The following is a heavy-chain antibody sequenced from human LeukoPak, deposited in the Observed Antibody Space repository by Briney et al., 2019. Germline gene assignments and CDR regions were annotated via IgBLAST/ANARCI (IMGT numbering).Heavy chain of an antibody. CDR2: IHHSGST. CDR3: ARMREIAATGISGGDY. V-gene: IGHV4-34*01. CDR1: GGSFSGFY. J-gene: IGHJ4*02. Sequence: SETLSLTCAVYGGSFSGFYWSWIRQPPGKGLEWIGEIHHSGSTNYNPSLKSRVTISVDTSKNQFSLKLSSVTAADTAVYCCARMREIAATGISGGDYWGQGTLVTVSS. D-gene: IGHD6-13*01.